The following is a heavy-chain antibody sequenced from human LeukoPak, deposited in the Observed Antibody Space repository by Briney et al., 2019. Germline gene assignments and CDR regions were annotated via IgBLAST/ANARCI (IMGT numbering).Heavy chain of an antibody. D-gene: IGHD3-10*01. CDR3: ARASMVRGVIKAFDI. CDR1: GGSISSYY. CDR2: IYTSGST. Sequence: SETLSLTCTVSGGSISSYYWSWIRQPAGKGLEWIGRIYTSGSTNYNPSLKSRVTMSVDTSKNQFSLKLSSVTAADTAVYYCARASMVRGVIKAFDIWGQGTMVTVSS. J-gene: IGHJ3*02. V-gene: IGHV4-4*07.